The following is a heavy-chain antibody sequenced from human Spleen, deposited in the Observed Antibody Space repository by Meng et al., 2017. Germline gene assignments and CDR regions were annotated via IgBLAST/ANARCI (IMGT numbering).Heavy chain of an antibody. CDR3: AKNWGDTAMVRLDY. CDR1: GFTFSRFA. D-gene: IGHD5-18*01. Sequence: GGSLRLSCAASGFTFSRFAMSWVRQAPGKGLEWVSGISGSGGSTYYADSVKGRFTISRDNSKNTLYLQMNSLRVEDTALYYCAKNWGDTAMVRLDYWGQGTQVTVSS. V-gene: IGHV3-23*01. CDR2: ISGSGGST. J-gene: IGHJ4*02.